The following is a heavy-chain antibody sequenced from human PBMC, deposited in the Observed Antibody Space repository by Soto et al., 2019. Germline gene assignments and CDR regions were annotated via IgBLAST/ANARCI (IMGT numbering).Heavy chain of an antibody. V-gene: IGHV3-23*01. J-gene: IGHJ4*02. CDR2: ISGSGGST. CDR3: AKVPIKDYGDKRGSYYFDY. D-gene: IGHD4-17*01. CDR1: GFSFRSYA. Sequence: EVQLLESGGGLVQPRGSLRLSCAASGFSFRSYAMSWVRQAPGKGLEWVSAISGSGGSTYYADSVKGRFTISRDKSKNTLYLQMNSLRAEDTAVYYCAKVPIKDYGDKRGSYYFDYWGQGTLVTVSS.